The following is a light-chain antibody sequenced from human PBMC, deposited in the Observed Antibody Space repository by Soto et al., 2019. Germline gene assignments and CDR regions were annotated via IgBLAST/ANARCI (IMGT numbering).Light chain of an antibody. V-gene: IGLV1-40*01. CDR2: GNS. Sequence: QSVLTQPPSVSGAPGQRVTISCTGSSSNIGAGYDVHWYQQLPGTAPKLLIYGNSNRPSGVPDRFAGSKSGTSASLAIIGLQAEDEADYYCQSYDSSLSALFGGGTKVNVL. CDR1: SSNIGAGYD. J-gene: IGLJ3*02. CDR3: QSYDSSLSAL.